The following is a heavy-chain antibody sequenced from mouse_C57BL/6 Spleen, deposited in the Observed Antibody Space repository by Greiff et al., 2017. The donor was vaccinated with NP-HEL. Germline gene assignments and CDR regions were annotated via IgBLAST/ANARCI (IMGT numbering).Heavy chain of an antibody. CDR3: ARGEAQARNYFDY. J-gene: IGHJ2*01. V-gene: IGHV1-7*01. D-gene: IGHD3-2*02. CDR2: INPSSGYT. Sequence: QVQLKQSGAELAKPGASVKLSCKASGYTFTSYWMHWVKQRPGQGLEWIGYINPSSGYTKYNQKFKDKATLTADKSSSTAYMQLSSLTYEDSAVYYCARGEAQARNYFDYWGQGTTLTVSS. CDR1: GYTFTSYW.